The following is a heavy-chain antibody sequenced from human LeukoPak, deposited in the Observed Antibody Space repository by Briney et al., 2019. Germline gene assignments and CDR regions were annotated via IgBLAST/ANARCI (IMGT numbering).Heavy chain of an antibody. V-gene: IGHV4-4*07. Sequence: PSETLSLTCAVSGGSISNYYWSWIRQPAGKGLEWIGRIYTSGSANYNPSLKSRVTISVDTSKNQFSLKLSSVTAADTAVYYCAKSISYPFAFDIWGQGTMVTVSS. CDR3: AKSISYPFAFDI. D-gene: IGHD2-21*01. CDR1: GGSISNYY. J-gene: IGHJ3*02. CDR2: IYTSGSA.